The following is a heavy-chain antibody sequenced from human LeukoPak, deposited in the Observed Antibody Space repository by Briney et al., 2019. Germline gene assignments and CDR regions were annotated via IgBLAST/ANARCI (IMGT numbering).Heavy chain of an antibody. CDR2: IYYSGSP. Sequence: PSETLSLTCTVSGGSIRNYYWDWVRQPPGKGLEWIGYIYYSGSPSYNPSLKSRVTMSVDTSKNQFSLKVRSVTAADTAVYYCARHDYGDYDQIKWGQGTLVTVSS. CDR3: ARHDYGDYDQIK. V-gene: IGHV4-59*08. J-gene: IGHJ4*02. D-gene: IGHD4-17*01. CDR1: GGSIRNYY.